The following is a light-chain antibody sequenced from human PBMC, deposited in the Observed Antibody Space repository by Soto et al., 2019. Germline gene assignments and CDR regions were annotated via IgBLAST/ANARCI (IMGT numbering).Light chain of an antibody. CDR2: DVS. CDR3: SSYTSSSTYV. Sequence: QSVLTQPASVSGSPGQWITISCTGTGSDVGGYNYVSWYQQHPGKAPKLMIYDVSNRPSGVSNRFSGSKSGNTASLTISGLQAEDEADYYCSSYTSSSTYVFGTGTKVTVL. V-gene: IGLV2-14*01. J-gene: IGLJ1*01. CDR1: GSDVGGYNY.